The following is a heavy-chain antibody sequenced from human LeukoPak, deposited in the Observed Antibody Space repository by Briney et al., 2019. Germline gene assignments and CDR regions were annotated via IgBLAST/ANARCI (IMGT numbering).Heavy chain of an antibody. V-gene: IGHV3-48*01. Sequence: QPGGSLRLSCAASGFTFSNYAMTWVRQAPGKGLEWVSYISSSSSTIYYADSVKGRFTISRDNAKNSLYLQMNSLRAEDTAVYYCARDPIAAAGTLDYWGQGTLVTVSS. CDR3: ARDPIAAAGTLDY. CDR1: GFTFSNYA. CDR2: ISSSSSTI. J-gene: IGHJ4*02. D-gene: IGHD6-13*01.